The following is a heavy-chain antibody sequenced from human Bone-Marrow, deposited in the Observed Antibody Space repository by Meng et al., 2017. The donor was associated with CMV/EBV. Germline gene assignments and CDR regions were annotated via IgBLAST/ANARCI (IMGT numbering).Heavy chain of an antibody. CDR2: IYPGDSDT. Sequence: SGYSFTSYWIGWVRQMPGKGLEGMGIIYPGDSDTRYGPSFQGQVTISADKSISTAYLQWSSLKASDTAMYYCARRESYGSGSYETDYWGQGTLVTVSS. CDR3: ARRESYGSGSYETDY. J-gene: IGHJ4*02. V-gene: IGHV5-51*01. D-gene: IGHD3-10*01. CDR1: GYSFTSYW.